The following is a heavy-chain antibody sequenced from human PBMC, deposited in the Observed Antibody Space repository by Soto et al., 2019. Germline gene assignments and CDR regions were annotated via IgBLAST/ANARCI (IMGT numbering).Heavy chain of an antibody. D-gene: IGHD6-13*01. Sequence: QVQLQESGPGLVKPSQTLSLTCTVSGGSISSGDYYWSWIRQPPGKGLEWIGYIYYSGSTYYNPSLKSRVTISVDTSKNQFSLKLSSVTAADTAVYYCAREEGTSRPLPGNFDYWGQGTLVTVSS. CDR2: IYYSGST. J-gene: IGHJ4*02. CDR3: AREEGTSRPLPGNFDY. V-gene: IGHV4-30-4*01. CDR1: GGSISSGDYY.